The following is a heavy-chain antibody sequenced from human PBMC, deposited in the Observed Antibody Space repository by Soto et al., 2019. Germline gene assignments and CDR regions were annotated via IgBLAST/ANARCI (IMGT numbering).Heavy chain of an antibody. V-gene: IGHV3-74*01. D-gene: IGHD3-16*01. CDR1: GFTFSNYW. CDR3: VRVKLGSYDWFDP. Sequence: EVQLVESGGGLVQPGGALRLSCAASGFTFSNYWMHWVRQAPGKGLMWVSRINPDGSRTTYADSVKGRFDISRDNAKNTVFLQMNSLRAEDTDVYYCVRVKLGSYDWFDPWGQGTLVTVSS. J-gene: IGHJ5*02. CDR2: INPDGSRT.